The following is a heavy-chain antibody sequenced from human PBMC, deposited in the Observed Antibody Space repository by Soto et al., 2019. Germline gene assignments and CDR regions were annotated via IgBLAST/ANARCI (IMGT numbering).Heavy chain of an antibody. V-gene: IGHV4-30-4*01. CDR1: GGSISSGDYY. Sequence: QVQLQESGPGLVKPSQTLSLTCTVSGGSISSGDYYWSWIRQPPGKGLEWIGYIYYSGSTYYNPSLKGRVTISVDTAKNQFSLKLSSVTAADTAVYYCARETDSSGSNWFDPWGQGTLVTVSS. CDR3: ARETDSSGSNWFDP. CDR2: IYYSGST. D-gene: IGHD3-22*01. J-gene: IGHJ5*02.